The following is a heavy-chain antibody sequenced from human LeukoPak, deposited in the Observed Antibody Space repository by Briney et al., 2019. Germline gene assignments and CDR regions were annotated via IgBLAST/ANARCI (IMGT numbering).Heavy chain of an antibody. CDR2: ISYDGSNK. CDR1: GFTFSSYA. CDR3: ARDVLVVPAAIQESVGYYYYGMDV. Sequence: GRSLRLSCAASGFTFSSYAMHWVRQAPGKGLEWVAVISYDGSNKYYADSVKGRFTISRDNSKNTLYLQMNSLRAEDTAVYYCARDVLVVPAAIQESVGYYYYGMDVWGQGTTVTVSS. V-gene: IGHV3-30-3*01. D-gene: IGHD2-2*02. J-gene: IGHJ6*02.